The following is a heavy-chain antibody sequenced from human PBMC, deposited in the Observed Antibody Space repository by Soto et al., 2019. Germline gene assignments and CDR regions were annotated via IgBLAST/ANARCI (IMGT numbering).Heavy chain of an antibody. CDR1: GFTFSSYA. V-gene: IGHV3-23*01. CDR2: ISTSGGST. Sequence: EVQLLESGGGLVQPGGSLRLSCAASGFTFSSYAMSWVRQPPGKGLEWVSAISTSGGSTYYADSVKGRFTISRDNSKNTLYLEMNSLRAEDTAVYYCAKHTVAGTWDYWGQGTLVTVSS. CDR3: AKHTVAGTWDY. J-gene: IGHJ4*02. D-gene: IGHD6-19*01.